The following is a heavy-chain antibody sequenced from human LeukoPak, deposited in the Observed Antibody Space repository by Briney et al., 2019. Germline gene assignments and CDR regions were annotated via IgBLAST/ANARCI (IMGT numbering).Heavy chain of an antibody. V-gene: IGHV3-23*03. Sequence: GGSLRLSCAVSGFTFGIYAMTWVRQAPGKGLEWVSVIYSGGNIYYIDSVKGRFTISRDTSKNTLYLQMNSLRAEDTAVYFCASRHCSGGGCYFAGADPFDYWGQGTLVTVSS. CDR2: IYSGGNI. CDR1: GFTFGIYA. D-gene: IGHD2-15*01. CDR3: ASRHCSGGGCYFAGADPFDY. J-gene: IGHJ4*02.